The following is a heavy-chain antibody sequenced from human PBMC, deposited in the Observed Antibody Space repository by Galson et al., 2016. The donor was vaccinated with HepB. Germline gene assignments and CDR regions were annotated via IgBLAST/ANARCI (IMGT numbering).Heavy chain of an antibody. CDR2: ISGSGGST. Sequence: SLRLSCAASGFTFSSYAISWVRQAPGKGLEWVSAISGSGGSTYYEESVKGRFTISRDNSKNTLYLQMNSLRAEDTAVYYCAKEGSTVTTPYVTYWGQGTLVTVSS. V-gene: IGHV3-23*01. CDR3: AKEGSTVTTPYVTY. CDR1: GFTFSSYA. D-gene: IGHD4-17*01. J-gene: IGHJ4*02.